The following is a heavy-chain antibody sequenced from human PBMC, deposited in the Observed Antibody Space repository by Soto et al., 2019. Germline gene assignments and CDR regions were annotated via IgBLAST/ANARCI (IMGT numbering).Heavy chain of an antibody. CDR3: ARDFVTQGDCFDY. D-gene: IGHD2-21*01. CDR1: GYSISSGYY. Sequence: SETLYLTCAVSGYSISSGYYWGWIRQPPGKGLEWIGSIYHSGSTYYNPSLKSRVTISVDTSKNQFSLKLSSVTAADTAVYYCARDFVTQGDCFDYWGQGTLVT. CDR2: IYHSGST. V-gene: IGHV4-38-2*02. J-gene: IGHJ4*02.